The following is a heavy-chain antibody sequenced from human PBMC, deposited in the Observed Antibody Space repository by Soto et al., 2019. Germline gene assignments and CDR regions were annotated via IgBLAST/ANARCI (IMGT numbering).Heavy chain of an antibody. Sequence: ASVKVSCKASGYTFTSYGISWVRQAPGQGLEWMGWISAYNGNTNYAQKLQGRVTMTTDTSTSTAYMELRSLRSDDTAVYYCARDNSIAVAGRRFDYWGQGTLVTVSS. CDR3: ARDNSIAVAGRRFDY. D-gene: IGHD6-19*01. CDR2: ISAYNGNT. V-gene: IGHV1-18*01. J-gene: IGHJ4*02. CDR1: GYTFTSYG.